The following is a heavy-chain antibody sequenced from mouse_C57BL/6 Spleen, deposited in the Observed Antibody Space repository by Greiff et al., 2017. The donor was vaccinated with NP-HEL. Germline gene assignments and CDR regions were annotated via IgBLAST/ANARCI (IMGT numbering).Heavy chain of an antibody. CDR1: GYTFTSYW. CDR3: AREETAQVFSFAY. Sequence: VQLQQPGAELVRPGSSVKLSCKASGYTFTSYWMHWVKQRPIQGLEWIGNIDPSDSETHYNQKFKDKATLTVDKSSSTAYMQLSSLTSEDSAVYYCAREETAQVFSFAYWGQGTLVTVSA. CDR2: IDPSDSET. J-gene: IGHJ3*01. V-gene: IGHV1-52*01. D-gene: IGHD3-2*02.